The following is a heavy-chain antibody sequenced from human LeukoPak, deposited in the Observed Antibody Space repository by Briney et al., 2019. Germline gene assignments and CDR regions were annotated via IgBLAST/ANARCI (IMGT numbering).Heavy chain of an antibody. CDR1: GGTFSSYA. V-gene: IGHV1-69*13. Sequence: SVKVSCKASGGTFSSYAISWVRQAPGQGLEWMGGIIPIFSTANYAQKFQGRVTITADESTSTAYMELSSLRSEDTAVYYCARSGAGRDGYNYLDYWGQGTLVTVSS. CDR3: ARSGAGRDGYNYLDY. CDR2: IIPIFSTA. D-gene: IGHD5-24*01. J-gene: IGHJ4*02.